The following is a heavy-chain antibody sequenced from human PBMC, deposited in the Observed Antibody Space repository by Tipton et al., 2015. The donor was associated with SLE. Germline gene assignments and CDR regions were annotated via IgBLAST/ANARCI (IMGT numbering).Heavy chain of an antibody. Sequence: TLSLTCSVSNFDVSASYYWGWGRQTPEHGLAWLGSVYRDGRTFYNPSLNSRLTISIDTSKNQFSLRLESSTAADTAVYFCARQSFGGSWEFDYWGQGALVTVSS. J-gene: IGHJ4*02. CDR1: NFDVSASYY. CDR2: VYRDGRT. D-gene: IGHD2-15*01. CDR3: ARQSFGGSWEFDY. V-gene: IGHV4-38-2*01.